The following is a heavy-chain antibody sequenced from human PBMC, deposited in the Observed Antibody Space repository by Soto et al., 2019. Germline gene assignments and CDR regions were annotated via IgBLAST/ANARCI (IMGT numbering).Heavy chain of an antibody. J-gene: IGHJ5*02. CDR1: GGSISSSSYY. Sequence: QLQLQESGPGLVKPSETLSLTCTVSGGSISSSSYYWGWIRQPPGKGLEWIGSIYYSGSTYYNPSLKSRVTISVATSQNPLSLKRSSVTAADTAVYYCARVLWGPGSHNWFDPWGQGTLVTVSS. CDR2: IYYSGST. D-gene: IGHD3-10*01. V-gene: IGHV4-39*01. CDR3: ARVLWGPGSHNWFDP.